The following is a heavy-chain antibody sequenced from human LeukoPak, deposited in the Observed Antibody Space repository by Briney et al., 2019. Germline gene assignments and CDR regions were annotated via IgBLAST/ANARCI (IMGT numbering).Heavy chain of an antibody. V-gene: IGHV3-30*04. J-gene: IGHJ6*04. Sequence: GGSLRLSCAASGFTFSSYAMHWVRQAPGKGLEWVAVISYDGSNKYYADSVKGRFTISRDNSKNTLYLQMNSLRAEDTAVYYCAKVGDNWDIVVVVAASSFMDVWGKGTTVTVSS. CDR2: ISYDGSNK. CDR1: GFTFSSYA. CDR3: AKVGDNWDIVVVVAASSFMDV. D-gene: IGHD2-15*01.